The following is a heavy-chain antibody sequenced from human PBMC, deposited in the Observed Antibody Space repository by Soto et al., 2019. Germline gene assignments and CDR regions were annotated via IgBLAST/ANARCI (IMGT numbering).Heavy chain of an antibody. CDR3: ARYKSNYYYGMDV. D-gene: IGHD1-20*01. V-gene: IGHV4-59*01. CDR2: IYYSGST. Sequence: SETLSLTCTVSGGSISSFYWSWIRQPPGKGLEWIGYIYYSGSTNYNPSLKSRVTISVDTSKNQFSLKLSSVTAADTAVYYCARYKSNYYYGMDVWGQGTTVTVSS. J-gene: IGHJ6*02. CDR1: GGSISSFY.